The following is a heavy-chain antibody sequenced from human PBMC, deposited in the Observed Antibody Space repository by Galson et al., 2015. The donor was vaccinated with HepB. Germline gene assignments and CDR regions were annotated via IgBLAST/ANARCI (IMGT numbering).Heavy chain of an antibody. Sequence: SLRLSCAASGFTFSNSAMSWVRQAPGKGLEWVSAVSGSGDSTYYADFVKGRFTISRDNSENTLYLQMNSLRAEDTAVYYCAKERWLAATQYYFDYWGQGTLVTVSS. D-gene: IGHD1-26*01. CDR2: VSGSGDST. CDR3: AKERWLAATQYYFDY. J-gene: IGHJ4*02. CDR1: GFTFSNSA. V-gene: IGHV3-23*01.